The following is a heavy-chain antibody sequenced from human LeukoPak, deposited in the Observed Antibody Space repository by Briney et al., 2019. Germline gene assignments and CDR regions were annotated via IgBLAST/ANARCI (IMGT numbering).Heavy chain of an antibody. V-gene: IGHV1-24*01. Sequence: ASVKVSCKASGYTFTSYYMHWVRQAPGKGLEWMGGFDPEDGETIYAQKFQGRVTMTEDTSTDTAYMELSSLTSDDTAVYYCATDLATAMVKDQSNYWGREPRSPSPQ. CDR1: GYTFTSYY. D-gene: IGHD5-18*01. CDR2: FDPEDGET. CDR3: ATDLATAMVKDQSNY. J-gene: IGHJ4*02.